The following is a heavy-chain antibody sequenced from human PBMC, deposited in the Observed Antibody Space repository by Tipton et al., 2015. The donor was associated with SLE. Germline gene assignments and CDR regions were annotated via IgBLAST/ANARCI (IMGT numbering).Heavy chain of an antibody. D-gene: IGHD3-3*01. CDR3: ARDLRFLEWLLPGAFDI. V-gene: IGHV4-4*02. Sequence: SLRLSCAVSGGSISSSNWWSWVRQPPGKGLEWIGEIYHSGSTNYNPSLKSRVTISVDKSKNQFSLKLSSVTAADTAVYYCARDLRFLEWLLPGAFDIWGQGTMVTVSS. J-gene: IGHJ3*02. CDR1: GGSISSSNW. CDR2: IYHSGST.